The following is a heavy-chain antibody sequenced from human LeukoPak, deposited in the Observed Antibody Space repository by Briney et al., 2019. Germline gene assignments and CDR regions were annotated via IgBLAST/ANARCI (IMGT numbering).Heavy chain of an antibody. V-gene: IGHV1-58*02. CDR2: IVVGSGNT. CDR1: GFTFTSSA. CDR3: AADASRGDVGSAFDI. Sequence: ASVKVSCKASGFTFTSSAMQWVRQARGQRLEWIGWIVVGSGNTNYAQKFQERVTITRDMSTSTAYMELSSLRSEDTAVCYCAADASRGDVGSAFDIWGQGTMVTVSS. J-gene: IGHJ3*02. D-gene: IGHD3-16*01.